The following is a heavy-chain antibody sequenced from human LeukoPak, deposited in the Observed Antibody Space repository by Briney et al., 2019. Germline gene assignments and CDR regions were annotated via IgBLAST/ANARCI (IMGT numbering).Heavy chain of an antibody. CDR1: GGSISSGGYS. V-gene: IGHV4-30-2*01. D-gene: IGHD3-22*01. J-gene: IGHJ6*02. Sequence: SETPSLTCAVSGGSISSGGYSWSWIRQPPGKGLEWIGSIYHSGSTYYNPSLKSRVTISVDRSKNQFSLKLSSVTAADTAVYYCARDYYDSSGHYYYYGMDVWGQGTTVTVSS. CDR3: ARDYYDSSGHYYYYGMDV. CDR2: IYHSGST.